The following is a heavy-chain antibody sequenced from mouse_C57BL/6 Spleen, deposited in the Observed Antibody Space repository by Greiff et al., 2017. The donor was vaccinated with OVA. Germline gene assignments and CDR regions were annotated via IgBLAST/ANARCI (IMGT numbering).Heavy chain of an antibody. CDR3: ATGSSVVPARYFDV. Sequence: EVKVEESGGGLVKPGGSLKLSCAASGYTFSRYAMSWVRQTPGKRLEWVATISDGGSYTYYPDNVKGRFTISRDNAKNNLYLQMSHLKSEDTAVYYYATGSSVVPARYFDVWGTGTTVTVSS. D-gene: IGHD1-1*01. CDR2: ISDGGSYT. CDR1: GYTFSRYA. J-gene: IGHJ1*03. V-gene: IGHV5-4*03.